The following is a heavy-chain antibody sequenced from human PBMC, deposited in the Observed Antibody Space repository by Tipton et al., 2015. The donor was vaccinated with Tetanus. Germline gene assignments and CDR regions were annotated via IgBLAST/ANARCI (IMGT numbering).Heavy chain of an antibody. CDR3: VRGRGLGAYSFGFEY. J-gene: IGHJ4*02. D-gene: IGHD5-12*01. CDR2: IYQTDST. CDR1: GGLITTGGYS. V-gene: IGHV4-30-2*01. Sequence: LRLSCTVSGGLITTGGYSWGWIRQPPGQGLEWLGYIYQTDSTYYNPSVRSRLTLSLQSSKNQVSLKLNSITAADTAVYYCVRGRGLGAYSFGFEYWGQGALVTVSS.